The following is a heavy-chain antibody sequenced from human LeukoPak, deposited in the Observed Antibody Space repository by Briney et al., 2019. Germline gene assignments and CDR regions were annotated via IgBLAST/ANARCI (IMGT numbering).Heavy chain of an antibody. CDR3: AKHVSGSLFYFDY. V-gene: IGHV3-23*01. Sequence: GGSLRLSCAASGFTFRNCAMSWVRQAPGKELEWVSGISGTGYNTYYADSVKGRFTISRDNSKNTLYLQMNSLGAEDTAVYYCAKHVSGSLFYFDYWGQSTLVTVSS. J-gene: IGHJ4*02. CDR2: ISGTGYNT. D-gene: IGHD3-10*01. CDR1: GFTFRNCA.